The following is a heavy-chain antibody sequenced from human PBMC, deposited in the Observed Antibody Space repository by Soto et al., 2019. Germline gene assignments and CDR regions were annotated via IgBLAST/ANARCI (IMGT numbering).Heavy chain of an antibody. J-gene: IGHJ3*01. CDR1: GGTFSSYA. V-gene: IGHV1-69*06. CDR2: IIPIFGTA. Sequence: SVKVSCKASGGTFSSYAISWVRQAPGQGLEWMGGIIPIFGTANYAQKFQGRVTITADKSTSTAYMELSSLRSEDTAVYYCARVPSSSFNYDSSGQGAFDLWGQGTMVTVSS. D-gene: IGHD3-22*01. CDR3: ARVPSSSFNYDSSGQGAFDL.